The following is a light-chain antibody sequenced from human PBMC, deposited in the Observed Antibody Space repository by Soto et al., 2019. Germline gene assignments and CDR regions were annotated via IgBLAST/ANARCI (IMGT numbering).Light chain of an antibody. Sequence: EIVMTQSPDTLSVSPGERATLSCRASQSVSSNIAWYQQKPGQTPRLLIFAASIRATGIPARFSGSGSGTEFTLTISSLQSEDFAVYYCQQYNNWPPYSFGQGTKLEIK. CDR3: QQYNNWPPYS. V-gene: IGKV3-15*01. CDR2: AAS. CDR1: QSVSSN. J-gene: IGKJ2*03.